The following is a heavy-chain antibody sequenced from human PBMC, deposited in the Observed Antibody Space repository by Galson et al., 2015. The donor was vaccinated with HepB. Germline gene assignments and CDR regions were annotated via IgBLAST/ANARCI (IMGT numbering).Heavy chain of an antibody. Sequence: CAISGDSVSSNSAAWNWIRQSPSGGLEWLGRTYYRSKWYNDYAVSVKSRITINPDTSKNQFSLQLNSVTPEDTAVYYCARAPITGEVGDFDYWGQGTLVTVSS. CDR1: GDSVSSNSAA. D-gene: IGHD7-27*01. CDR2: TYYRSKWYN. V-gene: IGHV6-1*01. CDR3: ARAPITGEVGDFDY. J-gene: IGHJ4*02.